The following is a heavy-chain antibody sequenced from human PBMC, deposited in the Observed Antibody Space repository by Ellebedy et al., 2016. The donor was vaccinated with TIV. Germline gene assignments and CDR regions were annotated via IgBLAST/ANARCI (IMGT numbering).Heavy chain of an antibody. CDR1: GYTFTGYY. D-gene: IGHD5-24*01. CDR2: INPDRGDT. J-gene: IGHJ4*02. Sequence: AASVKVSCKASGYTFTGYYIHWVRQAPGEGLEWMGRINPDRGDTDYAQKFQGRVTITRDTSISTAYMEMSRLRSDDTAVYFCARGLGWLQRDSDYWGQGTLVTVSS. V-gene: IGHV1-2*06. CDR3: ARGLGWLQRDSDY.